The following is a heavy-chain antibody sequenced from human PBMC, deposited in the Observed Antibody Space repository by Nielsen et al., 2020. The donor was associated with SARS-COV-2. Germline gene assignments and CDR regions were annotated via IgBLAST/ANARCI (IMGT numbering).Heavy chain of an antibody. V-gene: IGHV2-70*04. Sequence: SGPTLVKPIQTLTLTCTFSGFSLSTSGVGVGWIRQPPGKALEWLARIDWDDDKFYSTSLKTRLTISKDTSKNQVVLTMTNMDPVDTATYYCARSPYSDAFDIWGQGTMVTVSS. CDR2: IDWDDDK. CDR3: ARSPYSDAFDI. CDR1: GFSLSTSGVG. D-gene: IGHD2-21*01. J-gene: IGHJ3*02.